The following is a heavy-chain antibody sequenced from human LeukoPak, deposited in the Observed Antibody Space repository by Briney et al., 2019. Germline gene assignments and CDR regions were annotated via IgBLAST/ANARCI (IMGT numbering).Heavy chain of an antibody. J-gene: IGHJ5*02. CDR2: IYTSGST. Sequence: SETLSLTCTVSCGSISSGSYYWSWIRQPAGKGLEGIGRIYTSGSTNYNPSPKSRVTISVDTPKKQFSLKLSSVTAADTAVYYCARGTTATRGWFDTWGQGTLVTVSS. D-gene: IGHD1-1*01. CDR1: CGSISSGSYY. V-gene: IGHV4-61*02. CDR3: ARGTTATRGWFDT.